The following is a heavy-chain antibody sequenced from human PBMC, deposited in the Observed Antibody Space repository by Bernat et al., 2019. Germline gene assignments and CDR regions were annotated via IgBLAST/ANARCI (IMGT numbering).Heavy chain of an antibody. CDR1: GYTFSTYW. Sequence: EVQLVQSGAEVKKPGESLRISCQGSGYTFSTYWIPWVRQVPGKGLEWMGRIDPSDSYTNYNPSFQGHVTISADRSISAAFLQWSSLKASDTAIYYCARHRTTVSSIYWHFDLWGRGTLVTVSS. CDR3: ARHRTTVSSIYWHFDL. CDR2: IDPSDSYT. D-gene: IGHD3-3*02. V-gene: IGHV5-10-1*03. J-gene: IGHJ2*01.